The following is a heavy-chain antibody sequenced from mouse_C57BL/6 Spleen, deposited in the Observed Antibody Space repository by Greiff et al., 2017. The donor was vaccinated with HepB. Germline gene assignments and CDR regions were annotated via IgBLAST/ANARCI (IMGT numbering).Heavy chain of an antibody. CDR1: GYTFTSYW. Sequence: QVQLQQPGAELVRPGSSVKLSCKASGYTFTSYWMHWVKQRPIQGLEWIGNIDPSDSETNYNQKFKDKATLTVDKSSSTAYMQLSSLTSEDSAVYYCARSGSYGNSFAYWGQGTLVTVSA. CDR2: IDPSDSET. D-gene: IGHD2-1*01. CDR3: ARSGSYGNSFAY. V-gene: IGHV1-52*01. J-gene: IGHJ3*01.